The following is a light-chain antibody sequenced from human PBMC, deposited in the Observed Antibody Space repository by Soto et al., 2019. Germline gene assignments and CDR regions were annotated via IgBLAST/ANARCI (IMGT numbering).Light chain of an antibody. V-gene: IGLV2-14*01. CDR2: EVT. J-gene: IGLJ1*01. CDR1: SSDVGGYNY. CDR3: SSYTSRSTLV. Sequence: SVLTQPASVSGSPGQSITISCPGTSSDVGGYNYVSWYQQHPGKAPKLMIYEVTNRPSGVSNRFSGSKSSNTASLTISGLQAEDEADYHCSSYTSRSTLVFGTGTKGTVL.